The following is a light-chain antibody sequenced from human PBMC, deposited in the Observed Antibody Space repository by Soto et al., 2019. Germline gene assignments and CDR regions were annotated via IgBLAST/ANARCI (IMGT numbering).Light chain of an antibody. V-gene: IGKV1-39*01. CDR3: QQSYSTPLT. J-gene: IGKJ4*01. Sequence: DLQIPQSPSTLSSSVGDRVTITCRASQMISSYLNWYQQKPGKAPKVLIYAGSSLQSGVPSKFSGSGSGTEFTLTISSLQPEDFATYYCQQSYSTPLTFGGGTKVDIK. CDR2: AGS. CDR1: QMISSY.